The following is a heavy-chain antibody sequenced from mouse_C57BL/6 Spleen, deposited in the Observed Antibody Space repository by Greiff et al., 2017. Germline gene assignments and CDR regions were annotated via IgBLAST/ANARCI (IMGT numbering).Heavy chain of an antibody. CDR1: GYTFTSYW. CDR3: ARYGYDGNYYAMDY. CDR2: IHPNSGST. Sequence: QVQLQQPGAELVKPGASVELSCKASGYTFTSYWMHWVKQRPGQGLEWIGMIHPNSGSTNYNEKFKSKATLTVDESSSTAYMQLSSLTSEDSAVYYCARYGYDGNYYAMDYWGQGTSVTVSS. D-gene: IGHD2-2*01. V-gene: IGHV1-64*01. J-gene: IGHJ4*01.